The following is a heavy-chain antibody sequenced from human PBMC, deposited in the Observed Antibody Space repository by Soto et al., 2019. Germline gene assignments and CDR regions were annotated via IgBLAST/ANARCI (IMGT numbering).Heavy chain of an antibody. Sequence: SETLSLTCTVSGGSISSSSYYWGWIRQPPGKGLEWIGSIYYSGSTYYNPSLKSRVTISVDTSKNQFSLKLSSVTAADTAVYYCARQIPTGVRGVSDNWFDPWGQGILVTVSS. D-gene: IGHD3-10*01. CDR1: GGSISSSSYY. J-gene: IGHJ5*02. V-gene: IGHV4-39*01. CDR3: ARQIPTGVRGVSDNWFDP. CDR2: IYYSGST.